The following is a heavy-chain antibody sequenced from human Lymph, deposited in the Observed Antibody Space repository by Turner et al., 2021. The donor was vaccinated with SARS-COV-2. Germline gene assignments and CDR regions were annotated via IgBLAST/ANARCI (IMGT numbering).Heavy chain of an antibody. J-gene: IGHJ6*02. CDR2: FEPEDGET. CDR1: GYTPAEVS. V-gene: IGHV1-24*01. D-gene: IGHD3-3*01. Sequence: QAQLVQSRAELRPPAAPSKVSCKVSGYTPAEVSMHWVRQAPGKGLEWMGGFEPEDGETIYAQKFQGRVTMTEDTSTDTAYMELSSLRSEDTAVYYCATGPYDFWSGPSPGYYGMDVWGQGTTVTVSS. CDR3: ATGPYDFWSGPSPGYYGMDV.